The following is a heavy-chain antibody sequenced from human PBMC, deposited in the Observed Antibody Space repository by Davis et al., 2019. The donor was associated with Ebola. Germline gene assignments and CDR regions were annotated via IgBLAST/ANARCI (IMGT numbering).Heavy chain of an antibody. Sequence: PGGSLRLSCVVSGFTFSNYAMNWVRQAPGRGLEWVSSIGGTGGDTYYTDSVKGRFTISRDNSKNTLFLQMNSLRAEDTAVYYCAKDHFSFNSRWDAYDIWGQGTMVTVSS. CDR1: GFTFSNYA. CDR2: IGGTGGDT. V-gene: IGHV3-23*01. CDR3: AKDHFSFNSRWDAYDI. J-gene: IGHJ3*02. D-gene: IGHD4-23*01.